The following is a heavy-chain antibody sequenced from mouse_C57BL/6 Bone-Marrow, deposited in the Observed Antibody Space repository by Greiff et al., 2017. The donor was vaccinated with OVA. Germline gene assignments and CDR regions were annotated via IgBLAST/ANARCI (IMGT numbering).Heavy chain of an antibody. CDR2: IDPENGDT. V-gene: IGHV14-4*01. CDR3: TTGYGNLYAMDY. Sequence: VQLQQSGAELVRPGASVKLSCTASGFNIKDDYMHWVKQRPEQGLEWIGWIDPENGDTEYASEFQGKATITADPSSNTAYLQLSSLTSEDTAVYYCTTGYGNLYAMDYWGQGTSVTVSS. D-gene: IGHD2-10*02. J-gene: IGHJ4*01. CDR1: GFNIKDDY.